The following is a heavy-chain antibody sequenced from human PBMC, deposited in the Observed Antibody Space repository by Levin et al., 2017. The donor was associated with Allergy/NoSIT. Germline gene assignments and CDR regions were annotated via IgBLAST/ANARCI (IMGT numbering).Heavy chain of an antibody. J-gene: IGHJ4*02. CDR1: GFTFSSYG. V-gene: IGHV3-33*01. Sequence: LSLTCAASGFTFSSYGMHWVRQAPGKGLEWVAVIWYDGSNKYYADSVKGRFTISRDNSKNTLYLQMNSLRAEDTAVYYCARDKWEPLGAFDYWGQGTLVTVSS. D-gene: IGHD1-26*01. CDR3: ARDKWEPLGAFDY. CDR2: IWYDGSNK.